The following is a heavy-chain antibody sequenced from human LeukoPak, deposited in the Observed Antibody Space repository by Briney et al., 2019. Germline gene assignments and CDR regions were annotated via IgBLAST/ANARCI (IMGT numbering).Heavy chain of an antibody. CDR2: ISGSGGST. D-gene: IGHD2-2*02. Sequence: PGGSLRLSCAASGFTFSSYAMSWVRQAPGKGLEWVSAISGSGGSTYYADSVKGRFTISRDNSKNTLYLQMNSLRAEDTAVYYCAKASCGSTSCYSFDYWGQGTLVTVSS. CDR3: AKASCGSTSCYSFDY. CDR1: GFTFSSYA. J-gene: IGHJ4*02. V-gene: IGHV3-23*01.